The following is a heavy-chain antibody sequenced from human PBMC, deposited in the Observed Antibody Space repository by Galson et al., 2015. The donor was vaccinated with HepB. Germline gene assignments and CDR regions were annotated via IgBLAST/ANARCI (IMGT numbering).Heavy chain of an antibody. D-gene: IGHD1-1*01. CDR1: GFTFSNYA. Sequence: SLRLSCAASGFTFSNYAMNWVRQTPGEGLEWVSGTSGTGLSTYYADSVTGRFTVSRDNSKNMMYLQMNSLRPEDTAVYYCANRDNQNYIMDGWGQGTTVTVSS. CDR3: ANRDNQNYIMDG. CDR2: TSGTGLST. V-gene: IGHV3-23*01. J-gene: IGHJ6*02.